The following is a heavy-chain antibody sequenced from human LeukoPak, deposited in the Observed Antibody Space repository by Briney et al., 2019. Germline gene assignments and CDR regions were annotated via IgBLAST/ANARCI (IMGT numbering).Heavy chain of an antibody. CDR2: IYTSGST. J-gene: IGHJ3*02. V-gene: IGHV4-4*07. CDR3: AKSNGYGLIDI. CDR1: GGSISSYY. Sequence: PSETLSLTRTVSGGSISSYYWSWIRQPAGKGLEWIGRIYTSGSTNYNPSLKSRVTISLDTSRNQFSLKLNSVTAADTAVYYCAKSNGYGLIDIWGQGTMVTVSS. D-gene: IGHD3-22*01.